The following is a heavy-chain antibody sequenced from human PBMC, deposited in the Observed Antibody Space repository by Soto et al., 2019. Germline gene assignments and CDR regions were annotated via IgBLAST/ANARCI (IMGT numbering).Heavy chain of an antibody. CDR2: ISYDGSNE. CDR3: AKDRRPLFDY. J-gene: IGHJ4*02. Sequence: QVQLVESGGGVVQPGRSLRLSCAASGFTFSHYAMHWVRQAPGKGLEWVSLISYDGSNEYYADSVKGRFTISRDNSKNTLYLQMISLTAEHMVVCFCAKDRRPLFDYWGQGTLVTVSS. CDR1: GFTFSHYA. V-gene: IGHV3-30*18.